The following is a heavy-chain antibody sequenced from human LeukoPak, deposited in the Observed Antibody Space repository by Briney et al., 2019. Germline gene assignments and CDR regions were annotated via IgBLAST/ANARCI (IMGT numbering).Heavy chain of an antibody. CDR2: IYPGSST. Sequence: PGGSLRLSCAASGFTLSSCAMTWVRQAPGKGLEWVSLIYPGSSTYYADSVKGRFTISRDNSKNTLHLHMSSLRAEDTAVYYCAREVGSGSYLAHVFDIWGQGTMVTVSS. J-gene: IGHJ3*02. D-gene: IGHD1-26*01. CDR1: GFTLSSCA. V-gene: IGHV3-23*03. CDR3: AREVGSGSYLAHVFDI.